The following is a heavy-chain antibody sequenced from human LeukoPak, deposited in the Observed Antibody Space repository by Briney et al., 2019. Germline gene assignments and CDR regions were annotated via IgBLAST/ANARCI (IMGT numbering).Heavy chain of an antibody. J-gene: IGHJ4*02. D-gene: IGHD3-10*01. V-gene: IGHV3-21*01. Sequence: GGSLRLSCAAPGFTFSSYSMNWVRQAPGKGLEWVSSISSSSSYIYYADSVKGRFTISRDNAKNSLYLQMNSLRAEDTAVYYCARAPRDYYGSGIDYWGQGTLVTVSS. CDR1: GFTFSSYS. CDR3: ARAPRDYYGSGIDY. CDR2: ISSSSSYI.